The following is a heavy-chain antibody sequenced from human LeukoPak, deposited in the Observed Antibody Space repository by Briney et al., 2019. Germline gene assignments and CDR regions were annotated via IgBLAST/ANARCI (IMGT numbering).Heavy chain of an antibody. V-gene: IGHV3-7*01. CDR1: GFTFSNYW. D-gene: IGHD1-26*01. J-gene: IGHJ4*02. Sequence: PGGSLRLSCAASGFTFSNYWMSWVRQAPGKGLERVANIQQDGSERYYVDSVKGRFTISRDNAKNSLYLQMNSLRAEDTAVYYCARDKVVGATYFDYWGQGTLVTVSS. CDR2: IQQDGSER. CDR3: ARDKVVGATYFDY.